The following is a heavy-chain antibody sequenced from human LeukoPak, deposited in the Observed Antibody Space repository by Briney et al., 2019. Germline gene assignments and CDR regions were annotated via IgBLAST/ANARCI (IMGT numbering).Heavy chain of an antibody. Sequence: GSLRLSCAASGFTFSSYAMSWVRQPPGKGLEWIGEINHSGSTNYNPSLKSRVTISVDTSKNQFSLRLSSLTATDTAVYYCARGPSIQLWSDPYYYYGMDVWGQGTTVTVSS. J-gene: IGHJ6*02. D-gene: IGHD5-18*01. CDR3: ARGPSIQLWSDPYYYYGMDV. CDR1: GFTFSSYA. V-gene: IGHV4-34*01. CDR2: INHSGST.